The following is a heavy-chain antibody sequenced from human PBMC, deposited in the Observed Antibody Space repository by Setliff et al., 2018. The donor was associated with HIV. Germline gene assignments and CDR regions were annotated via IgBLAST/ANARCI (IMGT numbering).Heavy chain of an antibody. CDR2: IYTSGST. J-gene: IGHJ6*03. Sequence: KTSETLSLTCTVSDDPINSFYWSWIRQPPGKGLEWIGYIYTSGSTNYNPSLEGRVAISVDTSKNQFSLKLSSVTAADTAVYYCARGVAAAGALMDVWGKGTTVTVSS. CDR3: ARGVAAAGALMDV. D-gene: IGHD6-13*01. CDR1: DDPINSFY. V-gene: IGHV4-4*09.